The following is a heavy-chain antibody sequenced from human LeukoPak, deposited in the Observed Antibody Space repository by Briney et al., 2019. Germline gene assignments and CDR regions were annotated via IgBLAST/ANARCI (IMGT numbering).Heavy chain of an antibody. J-gene: IGHJ4*02. CDR3: ARGYYDSSGYYPDY. CDR2: IYYSGST. CDR1: GGSISSGDYY. Sequence: PSETLSLTCTVSGGSISSGDYYWSWIRQPPGKGLEWIGYIYYSGSTYYNPPLKSRVTISVDTSKNQFSLKLSSVTAADTAVYYCARGYYDSSGYYPDYWGQGTLVTVSS. V-gene: IGHV4-30-4*01. D-gene: IGHD3-22*01.